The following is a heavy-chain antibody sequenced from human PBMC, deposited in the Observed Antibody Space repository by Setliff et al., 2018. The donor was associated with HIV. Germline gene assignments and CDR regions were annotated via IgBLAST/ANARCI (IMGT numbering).Heavy chain of an antibody. CDR3: VKDRTYMAFDI. CDR2: ISGSGDRT. D-gene: IGHD1-20*01. V-gene: IGHV3-23*01. CDR1: GFRFNIYA. Sequence: SGGSLRLSCAASGFRFNIYAMTWVRQAPGKGLQWVSSISGSGDRTYYADSVKGRFTISRDNSKNTLYLQMNSLRAADTAVYYCVKDRTYMAFDIWGQGTMVTVSS. J-gene: IGHJ3*02.